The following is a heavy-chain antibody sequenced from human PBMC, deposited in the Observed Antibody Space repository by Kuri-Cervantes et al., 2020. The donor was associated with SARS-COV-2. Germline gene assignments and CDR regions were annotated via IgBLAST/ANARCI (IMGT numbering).Heavy chain of an antibody. V-gene: IGHV4-34*01. CDR1: GGSFSGYY. CDR2: INHSGST. CDR3: ARQRITMIVVVDAFDI. D-gene: IGHD3-22*01. Sequence: SQTLSLTCAVYGGSFSGYYWSWIRQPPGKGLEWIGEINHSGSTNYNPPLKSRVTISVDTSKNQFSLKLSSVTAADTAVYYCARQRITMIVVVDAFDIWGQGTMVTVSS. J-gene: IGHJ3*02.